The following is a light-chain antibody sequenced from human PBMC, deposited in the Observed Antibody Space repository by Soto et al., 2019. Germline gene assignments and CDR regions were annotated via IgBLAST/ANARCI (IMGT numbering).Light chain of an antibody. CDR1: QSVSSN. V-gene: IGKV3-15*01. J-gene: IGKJ1*01. CDR2: GAS. Sequence: EIVLTQSPANLSLSPGEGASLSCGASQSVSSNLAWYQQKPGQAPRLLLYGASTRATGIPARFSGSGSGTEFTLPISSLQSEAFAVYYGQQYNNWPSWTVGQGTKVDIK. CDR3: QQYNNWPSWT.